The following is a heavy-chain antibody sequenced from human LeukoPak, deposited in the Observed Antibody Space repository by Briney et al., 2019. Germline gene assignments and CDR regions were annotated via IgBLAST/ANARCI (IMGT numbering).Heavy chain of an antibody. Sequence: GGSLRLPCTVSGFTFSSNSMSWVRQAPGKGLEWVQFIYSDNTHYSDSVKGRFTISRDNSKNTLYLQMNSLRAEDTAVYYCARRAGAYSHPYDYWGQGTLVTVSS. CDR2: IYSDNT. CDR1: GFTFSSNS. J-gene: IGHJ4*02. CDR3: ARRAGAYSHPYDY. D-gene: IGHD4/OR15-4a*01. V-gene: IGHV3-53*01.